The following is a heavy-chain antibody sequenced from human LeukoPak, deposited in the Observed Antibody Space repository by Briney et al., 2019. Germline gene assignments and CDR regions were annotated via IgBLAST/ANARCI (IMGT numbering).Heavy chain of an antibody. CDR3: ARRRGLFGGAGYYFDY. D-gene: IGHD3-16*01. CDR1: GYTFISHD. Sequence: ASLKVSCKASGYTFISHDINWVRQATGQGLEWMGWMNPDSGNTDYAQSFQGRVTMTRNTSINTAYMELSGLRSNDTAVLYCARRRGLFGGAGYYFDYWGQGTLVTVSS. CDR2: MNPDSGNT. V-gene: IGHV1-8*01. J-gene: IGHJ4*02.